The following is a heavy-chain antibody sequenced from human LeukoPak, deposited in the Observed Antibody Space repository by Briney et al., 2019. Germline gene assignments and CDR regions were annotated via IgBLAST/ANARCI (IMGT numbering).Heavy chain of an antibody. Sequence: PSETLSLTCTVSGGSLNNYYWGWIRQPPGKGLEWIGYMYYSGSTNYNPSLKSRVTISVDTSKNQFSLKLSSVTAADTAVYYCASLYSGSYDTGSFDYFNYWGQGTLVTVSS. D-gene: IGHD1-26*01. V-gene: IGHV4-59*01. CDR3: ASLYSGSYDTGSFDYFNY. CDR2: MYYSGST. CDR1: GGSLNNYY. J-gene: IGHJ4*02.